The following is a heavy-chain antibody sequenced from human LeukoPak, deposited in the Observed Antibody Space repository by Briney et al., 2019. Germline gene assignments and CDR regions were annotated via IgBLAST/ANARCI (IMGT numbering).Heavy chain of an antibody. CDR1: SGSISSSSFN. Sequence: SETLSLSCTVSSGSISSSSFNWGWVRQPPGKGLEWIGSVSYSGNTYYNPSLRSRVTISVDTSKNQFSLKLSSMTAADTAVYYCARNYGDYLFDYWGQGTQVTVSS. V-gene: IGHV4-39*01. CDR3: ARNYGDYLFDY. CDR2: VSYSGNT. D-gene: IGHD4-17*01. J-gene: IGHJ4*02.